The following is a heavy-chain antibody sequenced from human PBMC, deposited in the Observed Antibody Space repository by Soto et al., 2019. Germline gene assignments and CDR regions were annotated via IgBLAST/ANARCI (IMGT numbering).Heavy chain of an antibody. J-gene: IGHJ5*02. CDR1: GFTVSSSY. CDR3: ARGYWLDL. Sequence: EVQLVESGGGLVQPGGSLRLSCAASGFTVSSSYMTWVRQAPGEGLEWVSIIYSGGNTYYADSLKDRFTISRDNSKNTVYSQMNRLRPDDTAVYYCARGYWLDLWGQGTLVTVSP. CDR2: IYSGGNT. V-gene: IGHV3-66*01.